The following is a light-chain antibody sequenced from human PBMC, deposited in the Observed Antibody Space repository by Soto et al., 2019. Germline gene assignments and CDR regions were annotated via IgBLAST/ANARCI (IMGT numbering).Light chain of an antibody. J-gene: IGKJ2*02. CDR3: QQSYSTPCT. CDR2: SAS. V-gene: IGKV1-39*01. CDR1: QSISTY. Sequence: DIQMTQSPSSLSASVGDRVTISCRASQSISTYLNWYQQKPGKAPKFLIYSASSLQSGVPSRFSGRGSGTDFTLTISSLQPEDFATYYCQQSYSTPCTFGQGTKLEIK.